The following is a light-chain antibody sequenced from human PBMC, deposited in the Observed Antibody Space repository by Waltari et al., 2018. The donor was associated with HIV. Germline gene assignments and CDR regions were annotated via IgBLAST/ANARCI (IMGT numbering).Light chain of an antibody. CDR3: GSYTSSSTLV. J-gene: IGLJ3*02. CDR1: SRDVGASNF. CDR2: DVS. V-gene: IGLV2-14*03. Sequence: QSALTQPASVSGSPGQSITISCTGTSRDVGASNFVSWYQQHPGKAPKLMIYDVSSRPSGVSDRFSGSKSGNTSSLTISGLQAEDEADYYCGSYTSSSTLVFGGGTKLTVL.